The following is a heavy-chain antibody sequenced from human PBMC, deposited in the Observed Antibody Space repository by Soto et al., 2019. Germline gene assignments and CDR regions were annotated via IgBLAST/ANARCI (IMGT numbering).Heavy chain of an antibody. V-gene: IGHV4-39*01. CDR2: IYYSGST. D-gene: IGHD3-3*01. CDR3: ARQSKDFSSGYSLDY. J-gene: IGHJ4*02. Sequence: QLQLQESGPGLVKPSETLSLSCTVSGGSISNTNYYWGWIRQPPGKGLEWIASIYYSGSTYYNPSLKSRVTISVDTSKNQFSPKLSSVTAADTAVYYCARQSKDFSSGYSLDYWGQGTLVTVSS. CDR1: GGSISNTNYY.